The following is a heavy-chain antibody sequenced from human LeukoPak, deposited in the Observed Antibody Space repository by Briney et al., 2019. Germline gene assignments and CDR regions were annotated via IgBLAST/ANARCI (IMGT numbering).Heavy chain of an antibody. CDR3: ARGWNSRGPKLYYYYYMDV. J-gene: IGHJ6*03. V-gene: IGHV6-1*01. D-gene: IGHD6-19*01. CDR1: GDSVSSNSAA. CDR2: TYYRSKWYN. Sequence: SQTLSLTCAISGDSVSSNSAAWNWIRQSPSRGLEWLGRTYYRSKWYNDYAVSVKSRITINPDTSKNQFSLQLNSVTPEDTAVYYCARGWNSRGPKLYYYYYMDVWGKGTTVTVSS.